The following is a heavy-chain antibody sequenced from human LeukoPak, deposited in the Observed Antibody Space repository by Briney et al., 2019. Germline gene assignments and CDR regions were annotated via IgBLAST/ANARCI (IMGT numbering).Heavy chain of an antibody. CDR1: GFTFSSYW. V-gene: IGHV3-74*01. Sequence: PGGSLRLSCAASGFTFSSYWMSWFRQPPGKGLAWVSRNKYDGSESYYADSVKGRFTISRDNAKNTLYLQMNSLRVEDTAVYYCAKSDWFDPWGQGTLVTVSS. J-gene: IGHJ5*02. CDR2: NKYDGSES. CDR3: AKSDWFDP.